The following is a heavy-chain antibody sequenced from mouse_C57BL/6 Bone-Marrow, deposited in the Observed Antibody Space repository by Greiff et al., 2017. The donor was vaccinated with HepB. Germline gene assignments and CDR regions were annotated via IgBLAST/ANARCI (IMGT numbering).Heavy chain of an antibody. D-gene: IGHD2-4*01. CDR1: GYTFTGYW. CDR2: IDPFDSYT. Sequence: VQLQQPGAELVMPGASVKLSCKASGYTFTGYWMPWVKQRPGQGLEWIGEIDPFDSYTNYNQKFKGKSTLTLDNSSSTAYMQLSSLTSEDSAVYCCARWGLRRACYVDYWGQGTTLTVSS. CDR3: ARWGLRRACYVDY. V-gene: IGHV1-69*01. J-gene: IGHJ2*01.